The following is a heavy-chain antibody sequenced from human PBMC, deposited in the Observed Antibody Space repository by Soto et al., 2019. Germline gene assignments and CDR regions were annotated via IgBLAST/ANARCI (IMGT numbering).Heavy chain of an antibody. J-gene: IGHJ6*03. CDR1: GFTFSDYG. Sequence: PGGSLRLSCVVSGFTFSDYGMHWVRQAPGKGLEWVSLISYDGRKEFYVESVKGRFTISRDNPKNTLYLQMNSLRAEDTAVYYCARDNCSGGSCYSHYCYYMDVWGKGTTVTVSS. CDR3: ARDNCSGGSCYSHYCYYMDV. V-gene: IGHV3-30*03. CDR2: ISYDGRKE. D-gene: IGHD2-15*01.